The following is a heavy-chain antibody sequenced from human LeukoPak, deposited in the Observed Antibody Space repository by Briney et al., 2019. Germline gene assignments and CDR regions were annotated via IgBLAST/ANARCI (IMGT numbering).Heavy chain of an antibody. CDR3: ARVHSSGQD. J-gene: IGHJ4*02. Sequence: GASVKVSCKASGYTFSGYDIHWVRQATGQGLEWMGWMSPNSGNTAYAQNFRGRVTMTRDTSITTAYMELNSLRSEDTAVYYCARVHSSGQDWGQGTLVTVSS. D-gene: IGHD3-22*01. CDR1: GYTFSGYD. CDR2: MSPNSGNT. V-gene: IGHV1-8*01.